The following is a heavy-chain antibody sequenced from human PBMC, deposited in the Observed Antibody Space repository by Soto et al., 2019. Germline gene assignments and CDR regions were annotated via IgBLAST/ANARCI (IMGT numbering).Heavy chain of an antibody. CDR3: ARDSVGATGFDY. V-gene: IGHV4-31*03. CDR2: IDYGGST. J-gene: IGHJ4*02. D-gene: IGHD1-26*01. Sequence: QVQLQESGPGLVKPSQTLSLTCTVSGGSISSGGYYWSWIRQHPGKGLEWIGYIDYGGSTYYNPSLKSRVTISVDTSKNQSPLKLSSVTAADAAVYYCARDSVGATGFDYWGQGTLVTVSS. CDR1: GGSISSGGYY.